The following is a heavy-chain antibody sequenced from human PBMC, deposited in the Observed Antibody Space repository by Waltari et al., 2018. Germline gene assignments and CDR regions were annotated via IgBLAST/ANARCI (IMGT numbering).Heavy chain of an antibody. Sequence: EMQLVESGGGLVKPGESLSLSCAASGFTLSYYSMNWVRQRPGKGLEWVASISGDGRYVYYADSVKGRLTVSSDKAKNVLFLQVSSLTVEDTAVYYCARDSGGTIFGVGNWFDPWGQGTLVSVSS. CDR2: ISGDGRYV. V-gene: IGHV3-21*02. CDR3: ARDSGGTIFGVGNWFDP. J-gene: IGHJ5*02. D-gene: IGHD3-3*01. CDR1: GFTLSYYS.